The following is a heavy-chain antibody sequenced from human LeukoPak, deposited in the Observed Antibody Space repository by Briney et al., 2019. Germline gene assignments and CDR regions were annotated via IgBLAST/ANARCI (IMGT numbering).Heavy chain of an antibody. Sequence: SETLSLTCTVSGGSISSYYWNWIRQPPGKGLEWIGYIYYSGNTNYSPSLKSRVTISLDTSENQLSLKLSSVTTADTAVYYCARGHSTSWPEYFQHWGQGTLVTVSS. CDR3: ARGHSTSWPEYFQH. CDR2: IYYSGNT. J-gene: IGHJ1*01. V-gene: IGHV4-59*01. D-gene: IGHD6-13*01. CDR1: GGSISSYY.